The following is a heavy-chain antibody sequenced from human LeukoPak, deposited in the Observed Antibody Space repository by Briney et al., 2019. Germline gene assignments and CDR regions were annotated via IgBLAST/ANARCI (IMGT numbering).Heavy chain of an antibody. CDR3: TKDITAGGLDY. Sequence: GALRLSCAASGFTFSDYYMSWIRQAPGKGLEWVSYISSSGSTIYYADSVKGRFTISRDNAKNSLYLQMNSLRTDDTALYYCTKDITAGGLDYWGQGTLVTVSS. CDR2: ISSSGSTI. CDR1: GFTFSDYY. D-gene: IGHD6-13*01. V-gene: IGHV3-11*01. J-gene: IGHJ4*02.